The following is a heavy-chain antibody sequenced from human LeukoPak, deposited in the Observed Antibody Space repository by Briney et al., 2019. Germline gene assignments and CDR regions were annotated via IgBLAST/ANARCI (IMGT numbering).Heavy chain of an antibody. CDR3: ATGLPTDYYDSSGYYGRPFDY. V-gene: IGHV1-69*05. J-gene: IGHJ4*02. Sequence: ASVKVSCKASGGTFSSYAISRVRQAPGQGLEWMGGIIPIFGTANYAQKFQGRVTITTDESTSTAHMELSSLRSEDTAVYYCATGLPTDYYDSSGYYGRPFDYWGQGTLVTVSS. D-gene: IGHD3-22*01. CDR1: GGTFSSYA. CDR2: IIPIFGTA.